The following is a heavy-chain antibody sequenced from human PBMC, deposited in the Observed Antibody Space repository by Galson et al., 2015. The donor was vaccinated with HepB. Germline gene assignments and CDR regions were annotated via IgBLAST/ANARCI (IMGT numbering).Heavy chain of an antibody. J-gene: IGHJ6*02. V-gene: IGHV4-59*01. Sequence: LALSWAAAGGSISNDYWCWRQPPPEGVLGWIGFSAYSGSTNYNPSLKDRVTITVDTSTNQFYMKLSSVSAADTAVSYCARVHSIAAAEGNYYYCGKDVWGQGTMVTVSS. CDR2: SAYSGST. D-gene: IGHD6-13*01. CDR3: ARVHSIAAAEGNYYYCGKDV. CDR1: GGSISNDY.